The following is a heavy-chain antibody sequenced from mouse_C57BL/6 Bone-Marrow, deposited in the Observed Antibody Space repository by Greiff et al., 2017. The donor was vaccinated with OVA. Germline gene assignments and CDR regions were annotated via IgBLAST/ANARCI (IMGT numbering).Heavy chain of an antibody. J-gene: IGHJ3*01. V-gene: IGHV5-6*01. CDR3: ARLVRAWFAY. Sequence: EVQLVESGGDLVKPGGSLKLSCAASGFTFSSYGMSWVRQTPDKRLEWVATISSGGSYTYYPDSVKGRFTISRDNAKNTLYLQMSSLKSEDTAMYYCARLVRAWFAYWGQGTLVTVSA. CDR1: GFTFSSYG. CDR2: ISSGGSYT.